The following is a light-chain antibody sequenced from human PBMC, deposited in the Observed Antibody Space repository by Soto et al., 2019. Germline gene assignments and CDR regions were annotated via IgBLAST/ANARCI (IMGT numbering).Light chain of an antibody. CDR2: DVS. V-gene: IGLV2-11*01. CDR1: SSDVGDYNY. CDR3: CSFAGSYTYVV. J-gene: IGLJ2*01. Sequence: QSALTQPRSVSGSPGQSVTISCTGTSSDVGDYNYVSWYQQHPGKAPKLMIYDVSKRPSGVPDRFSGSKSGNTASLTISGLQAEDEADYYCCSFAGSYTYVVFGGGTKLNVL.